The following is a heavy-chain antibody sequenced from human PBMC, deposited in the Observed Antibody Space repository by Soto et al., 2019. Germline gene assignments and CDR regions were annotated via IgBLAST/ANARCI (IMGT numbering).Heavy chain of an antibody. J-gene: IGHJ3*02. CDR1: GFTFTTYY. CDR2: IDPSGGST. CDR3: ARDAPMTTVTTLDSGRDAFDI. V-gene: IGHV1-46*01. D-gene: IGHD4-4*01. Sequence: GASVKVSCKTSGFTFTTYYIHWVRQAPGQGLEWMGMIDPSGGSTTYAQKFQGRITMTRDTSTSTVYMELSSLRSEDTAVYYCARDAPMTTVTTLDSGRDAFDIWGQGTMVTVSS.